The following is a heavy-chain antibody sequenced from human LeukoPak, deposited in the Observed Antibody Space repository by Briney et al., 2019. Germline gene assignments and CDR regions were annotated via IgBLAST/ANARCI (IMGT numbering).Heavy chain of an antibody. Sequence: SETLSLTCTVSGDSIRSSSYHWGWIRQPPGKGLEWIGSIYYSGSTYNNRSLKRRLTISIDTSKNQFSLKLSSVTAADTAVYYCATKTPTTVTDRVYYYYGMDVWGQGTTVTVSS. V-gene: IGHV4-39*07. CDR1: GDSIRSSSYH. J-gene: IGHJ6*02. CDR2: IYYSGST. CDR3: ATKTPTTVTDRVYYYYGMDV. D-gene: IGHD4-17*01.